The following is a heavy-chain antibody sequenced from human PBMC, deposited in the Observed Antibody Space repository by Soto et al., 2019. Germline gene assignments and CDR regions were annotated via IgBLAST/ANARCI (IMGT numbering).Heavy chain of an antibody. CDR2: IYYSGST. CDR1: GGSISSGDYY. CDR3: AGGEEPTRLTGWFDY. Sequence: SETLSLTCTVSGGSISSGDYYWSWIRQPPGKGLEWIGYIYYSGSTYYNPSLKSRVTISVDTSKNQFSLKLSSVTAADTAVYYCAGGEEPTRLTGWFDYWGQGTLVTVSS. J-gene: IGHJ4*02. D-gene: IGHD7-27*01. V-gene: IGHV4-30-4*02.